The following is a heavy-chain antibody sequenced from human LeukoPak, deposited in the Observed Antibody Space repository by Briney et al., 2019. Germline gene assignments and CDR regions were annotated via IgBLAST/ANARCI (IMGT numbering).Heavy chain of an antibody. V-gene: IGHV3-23*01. CDR3: AKLWVSGTYFDFEF. Sequence: PGGSLRLSCVASRFTFSSYAMSWVRPAPGKGLGWVSTISGSGGCKYYADCVRGRFTISRDNSKNALYVQMNSLSADDAAGYYCAKLWVSGTYFDFEFWGRETGVSV. D-gene: IGHD1-26*01. CDR1: RFTFSSYA. CDR2: ISGSGGCK. J-gene: IGHJ4*02.